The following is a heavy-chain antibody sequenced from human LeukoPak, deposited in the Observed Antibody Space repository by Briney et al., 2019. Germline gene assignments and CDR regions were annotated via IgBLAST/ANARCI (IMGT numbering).Heavy chain of an antibody. CDR2: MSHSGST. CDR1: GYSISSGYH. CDR3: ARASSSSSAVGFDP. J-gene: IGHJ5*02. D-gene: IGHD6-6*01. Sequence: SETLSLTCVVSGYSISSGYHWGWIRQPPGKGLEWIGSMSHSGSTYYNPSLKSRVTMSVDTSKNQFSLKLSSVTAADTAVYYCARASSSSSAVGFDPWGQGTLVTVSS. V-gene: IGHV4-38-2*01.